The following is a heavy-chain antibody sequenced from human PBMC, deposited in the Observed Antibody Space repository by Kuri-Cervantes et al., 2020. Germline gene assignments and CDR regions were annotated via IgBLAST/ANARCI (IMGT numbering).Heavy chain of an antibody. D-gene: IGHD3-10*01. CDR1: EFTFNYYN. J-gene: IGHJ4*02. V-gene: IGHV3-21*04. Sequence: GESLKISCEASEFTFNYYNMKWVRQAPGKGLEWVSSITATSSYIYYADSVKGRFTIYRDNSKNTLYVQMNNLRAEDTAIYYCAKDSGNWGHSFDYRGQGTLVTVSS. CDR3: AKDSGNWGHSFDY. CDR2: ITATSSYI.